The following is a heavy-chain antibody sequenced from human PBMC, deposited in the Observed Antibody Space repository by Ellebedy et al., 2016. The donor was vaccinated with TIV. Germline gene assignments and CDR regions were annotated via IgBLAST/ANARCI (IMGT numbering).Heavy chain of an antibody. D-gene: IGHD6-13*01. J-gene: IGHJ3*02. Sequence: AASVKVSCKASGGTFSSYAISWVRQAPGQGLEWMGRIIPILGIANYAQKFQGRVTITADKSTSTAYMELSSLRSEDTAVYYCAREVAAAGNDAFDIWGQGTMVTVSS. CDR3: AREVAAAGNDAFDI. V-gene: IGHV1-69*04. CDR1: GGTFSSYA. CDR2: IIPILGIA.